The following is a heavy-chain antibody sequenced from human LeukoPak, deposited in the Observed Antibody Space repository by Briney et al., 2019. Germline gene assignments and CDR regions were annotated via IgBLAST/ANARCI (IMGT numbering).Heavy chain of an antibody. J-gene: IGHJ5*02. CDR2: IYYSGST. Sequence: SETLSLTCTVSGGSIGSCDYYWSWIRQPPGKGLEWIGYIYYSGSTYYNPSLKSRITISVNTSKSQFSLKLSSVTAADTAVYYCARGLFGYCSSTSCYRWFDPWGQGTLVTVSS. D-gene: IGHD2-2*03. V-gene: IGHV4-30-4*08. CDR1: GGSIGSCDYY. CDR3: ARGLFGYCSSTSCYRWFDP.